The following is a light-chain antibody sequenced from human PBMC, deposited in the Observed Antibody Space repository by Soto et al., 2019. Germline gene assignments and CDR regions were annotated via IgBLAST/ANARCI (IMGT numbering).Light chain of an antibody. V-gene: IGLV2-8*01. CDR1: SSDVGGYNF. Sequence: QSVLTQPPSASGSPGQSVTISCTGTSSDVGGYNFVSWYQQHPGKAPKLMIYEVSERPSGVPDRFSGSKSVNTASLTVSGLQAEDEADYYCSSYAGRNIVVFGGGTKLTVL. CDR2: EVS. CDR3: SSYAGRNIVV. J-gene: IGLJ2*01.